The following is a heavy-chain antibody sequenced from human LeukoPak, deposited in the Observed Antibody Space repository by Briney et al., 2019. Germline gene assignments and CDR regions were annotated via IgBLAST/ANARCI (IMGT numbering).Heavy chain of an antibody. J-gene: IGHJ3*02. Sequence: GGSLRLSCAASGFTFSSYGMYWVRQAPGKGLEWVAVIWYDGSNKYYADSVKGRFTISRDNSKNTLYLQMNSLRAEDTAVYYCARDFCSGGSCYPDAFDIWGQGTVVTVSS. V-gene: IGHV3-33*01. D-gene: IGHD2-15*01. CDR3: ARDFCSGGSCYPDAFDI. CDR1: GFTFSSYG. CDR2: IWYDGSNK.